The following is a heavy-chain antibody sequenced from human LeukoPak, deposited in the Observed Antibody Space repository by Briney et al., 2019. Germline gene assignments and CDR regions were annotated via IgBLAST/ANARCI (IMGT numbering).Heavy chain of an antibody. D-gene: IGHD5-18*01. Sequence: ASVKVSCKASGYTFTGYYMHWVRQAPGQGLEWVGWINPNSGGTNYAQKFQGRVTMTRDTSISTAYMELSRLRSDDTAVYYCAREDTAIPAWFDPWGQGTLVTVSS. CDR3: AREDTAIPAWFDP. V-gene: IGHV1-2*02. J-gene: IGHJ5*02. CDR2: INPNSGGT. CDR1: GYTFTGYY.